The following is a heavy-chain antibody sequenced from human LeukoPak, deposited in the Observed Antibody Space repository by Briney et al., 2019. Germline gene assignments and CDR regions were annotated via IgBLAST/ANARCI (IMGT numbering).Heavy chain of an antibody. V-gene: IGHV3-48*03. CDR2: ISSSGSTI. D-gene: IGHD2-15*01. CDR1: GFTFSNYV. J-gene: IGHJ4*02. CDR3: AREGALYSSGSYYVLYFFDF. Sequence: GGALILSCAAPGFTFSNYVMNSVRQAPGKGLEWVSYISSSGSTIYDADSVKGRFTISSDKAKNSLYLQMNSVGAEETGVYYCAREGALYSSGSYYVLYFFDFGGGGTLVSV.